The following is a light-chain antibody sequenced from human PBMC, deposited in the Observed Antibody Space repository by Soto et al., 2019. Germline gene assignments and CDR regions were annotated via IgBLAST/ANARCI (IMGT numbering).Light chain of an antibody. Sequence: DIDITRSPSSLSATVWYRWTFTCLASQTISNFLNWYQQTPGKAPKLLIYGASNLQSGVPSRFSGSGSGTDFTLTISSLQPEDFATYFCQHSYNTPRTFGQGTKVDNK. V-gene: IGKV1-39*01. J-gene: IGKJ1*01. CDR3: QHSYNTPRT. CDR2: GAS. CDR1: QTISNF.